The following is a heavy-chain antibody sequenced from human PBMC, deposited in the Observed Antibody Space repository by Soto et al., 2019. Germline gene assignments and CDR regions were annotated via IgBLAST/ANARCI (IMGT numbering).Heavy chain of an antibody. V-gene: IGHV4-34*01. CDR2: INHSGST. CDR1: VGSFSGYY. D-gene: IGHD3-3*01. J-gene: IGHJ4*02. Sequence: SETLSLTCAVYVGSFSGYYWSWIRQPPGKGLEWIGEINHSGSTDYNPSLKSRVTISVDTSKNQFSLKLSSVTAADTAVYYCASTRITIFGVVSIMSDYWGQGTLVTVSS. CDR3: ASTRITIFGVVSIMSDY.